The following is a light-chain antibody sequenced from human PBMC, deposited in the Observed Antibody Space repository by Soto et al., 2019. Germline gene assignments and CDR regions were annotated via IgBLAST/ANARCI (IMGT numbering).Light chain of an antibody. Sequence: QSVLTQPPSVSGAPGQRVTISCTGNSSNIGAGYDVHWYQQLPGAAPKLVISANTNRPSGVPDRFSGSKSGNTASLTISGLQAEDEGDYYCTSFAPGRIYVFGSGTKLTVL. CDR1: SSNIGAGYD. CDR2: ANT. CDR3: TSFAPGRIYV. J-gene: IGLJ1*01. V-gene: IGLV1-40*01.